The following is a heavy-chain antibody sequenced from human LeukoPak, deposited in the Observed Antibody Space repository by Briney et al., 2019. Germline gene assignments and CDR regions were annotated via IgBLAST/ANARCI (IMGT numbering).Heavy chain of an antibody. V-gene: IGHV1-18*01. CDR3: ARDAQPYSSSPYYMHV. CDR1: GYTFTSYG. CDR2: ISAYNGNT. D-gene: IGHD6-13*01. J-gene: IGHJ6*03. Sequence: ASVKVSCKASGYTFTSYGISWVRQAPGQGVEWMGWISAYNGNTNYAQKLQGRVTIPTHPPTTTPYLELRSLRSDDTAVYYCARDAQPYSSSPYYMHVWGKGTTVTVSS.